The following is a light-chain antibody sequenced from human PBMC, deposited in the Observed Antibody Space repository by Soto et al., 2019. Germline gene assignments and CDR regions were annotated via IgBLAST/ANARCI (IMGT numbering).Light chain of an antibody. V-gene: IGLV2-14*01. CDR1: MRDVGAYNL. Sequence: QSVLTQPASVSGSPGQSITISCAGTMRDVGAYNLVSWYQQHPGRAPQLIIYEVTDRPSGVSNRFSGSKSGNTASLTISGLQAEDEAEYYCSSYTNINTRACVFGTGTKVTVL. J-gene: IGLJ1*01. CDR2: EVT. CDR3: SSYTNINTRACV.